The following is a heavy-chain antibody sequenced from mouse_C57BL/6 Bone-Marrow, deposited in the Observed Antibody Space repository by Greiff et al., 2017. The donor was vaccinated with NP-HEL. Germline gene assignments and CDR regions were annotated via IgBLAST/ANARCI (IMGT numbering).Heavy chain of an antibody. Sequence: QVQLQQSGPELVKPGASVKISCKASGYAFSSSWMNWVKQRPGKGLEWIGRIYPGDGDTNYNGKFKGKATLTADKSSSTAYMQRSSRTSEDSAVYFCARDSFADWGQGTLVTVSA. CDR1: GYAFSSSW. CDR2: IYPGDGDT. CDR3: ARDSFAD. J-gene: IGHJ3*01. V-gene: IGHV1-82*01.